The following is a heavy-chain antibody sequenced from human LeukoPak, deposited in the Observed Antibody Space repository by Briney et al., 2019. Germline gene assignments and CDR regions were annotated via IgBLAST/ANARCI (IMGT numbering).Heavy chain of an antibody. CDR1: GGSISSSSYY. CDR2: IYYSGST. CDR3: SSSVDTAMVASGVFDY. D-gene: IGHD5-18*01. V-gene: IGHV4-39*01. Sequence: SETLSLTCTVSGGSISSSSYYWGWIRQPPGKGLEWIGSIYYSGSTYYNPSLKSRVTISVDTSKNHFSLKLISVTAADTAVYYCSSSVDTAMVASGVFDYWGQGTLVTVSS. J-gene: IGHJ4*02.